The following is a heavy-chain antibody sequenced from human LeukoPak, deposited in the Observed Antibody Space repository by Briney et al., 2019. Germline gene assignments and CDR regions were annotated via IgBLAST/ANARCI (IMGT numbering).Heavy chain of an antibody. CDR2: ISGSGGST. CDR3: ASRHYDSTGDYFDY. D-gene: IGHD3-22*01. V-gene: IGHV3-23*01. CDR1: GFIFSRYV. J-gene: IGHJ4*02. Sequence: PGGSLRLSCAASGFIFSRYVMSWVRQAPGKGLEWVSAISGSGGSTYYADSVKGRFTISRDNSKNTLYLQMNSLRAEDTAVYYCASRHYDSTGDYFDYWGQGTLVTVSS.